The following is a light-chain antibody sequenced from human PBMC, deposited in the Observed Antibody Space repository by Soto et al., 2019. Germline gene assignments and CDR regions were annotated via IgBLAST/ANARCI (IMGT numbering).Light chain of an antibody. CDR1: QSVSSSF. Sequence: EIVLTQSPGTLSLSPGERATLSCRASQSVSSSFLAWYQQTPGQAPRLLIYGASRRATGIPDRFSGRGSGTDFTLTISRLEPEDFAVYYCEQYGSSPLTFGGGTKVDNK. J-gene: IGKJ4*01. CDR3: EQYGSSPLT. CDR2: GAS. V-gene: IGKV3-20*01.